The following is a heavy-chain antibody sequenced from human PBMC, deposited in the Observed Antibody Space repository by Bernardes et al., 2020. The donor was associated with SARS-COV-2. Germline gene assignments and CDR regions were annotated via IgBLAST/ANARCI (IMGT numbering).Heavy chain of an antibody. CDR1: GFTFSSYW. Sequence: GRSLRVSCAASGFTFSSYWMHWVRQSPGKGLVWVSRINSDGRTTTYADSVKGRFTISRDNGKNTLFLQMNSLRAEDTALYYCVRGPSDGHGRFEYWGQGALVIVSS. CDR3: VRGPSDGHGRFEY. V-gene: IGHV3-74*01. J-gene: IGHJ4*02. CDR2: INSDGRTT.